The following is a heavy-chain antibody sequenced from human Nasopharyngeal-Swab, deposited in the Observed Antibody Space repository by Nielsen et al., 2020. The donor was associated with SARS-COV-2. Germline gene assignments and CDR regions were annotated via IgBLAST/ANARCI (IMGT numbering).Heavy chain of an antibody. J-gene: IGHJ4*02. CDR2: ISSSGSTI. D-gene: IGHD3-10*01. Sequence: WIRQPPGKGLEWVSYISSSGSTIYYADSVEGRFTISRDNAKNSLYLQMNSLRAEDTAVYYCARDRGGLLWFGELPTYFDYWGQGTLVTVSS. V-gene: IGHV3-48*03. CDR3: ARDRGGLLWFGELPTYFDY.